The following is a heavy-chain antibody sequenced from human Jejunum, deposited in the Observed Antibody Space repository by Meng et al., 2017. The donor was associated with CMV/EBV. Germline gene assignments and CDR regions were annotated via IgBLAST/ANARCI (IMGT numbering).Heavy chain of an antibody. V-gene: IGHV1-8*03. D-gene: IGHD5-18*01. CDR1: VYAFRTYG. Sequence: CNVSVYAFRTYGINWVRQAPGQGLEWMGWVSPNSDNAGYAQRFQGRVTFSRNSAISTAYMEVSSLTYEDTAVYYCARLSSYSSAYGYWGQGTLVTVSS. CDR3: ARLSSYSSAYGY. CDR2: VSPNSDNA. J-gene: IGHJ4*02.